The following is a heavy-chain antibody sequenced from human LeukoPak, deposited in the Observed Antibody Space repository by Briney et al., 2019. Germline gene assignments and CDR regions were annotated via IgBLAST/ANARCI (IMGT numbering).Heavy chain of an antibody. CDR1: GYSISSGYY. CDR3: ARDKPLLGWFGELPETDY. Sequence: KSSETLSLTCTISGYSISSGYYWGWIRQPPGKGLEWIGSIYHSGSTYYNPSLKSRVTISVDTSKNQFSLKLSSVTAADTAVYYCARDKPLLGWFGELPETDYWGQGTLVTVSS. J-gene: IGHJ4*02. CDR2: IYHSGST. D-gene: IGHD3-10*01. V-gene: IGHV4-38-2*02.